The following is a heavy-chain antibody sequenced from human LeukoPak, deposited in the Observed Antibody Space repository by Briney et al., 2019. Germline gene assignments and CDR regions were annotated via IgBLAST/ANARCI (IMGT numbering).Heavy chain of an antibody. J-gene: IGHJ4*02. Sequence: SETLSLTCAVSGGSISSSNWWSWVRQPPGKGLEWIGEIYHSGSTNYNPSLKSRVTISVDKSKNQFSLKLSSVTAADTAVYYCASVLYYDFWSGYWAFDYWGQGTLVTVSS. CDR3: ASVLYYDFWSGYWAFDY. CDR2: IYHSGST. V-gene: IGHV4-4*02. D-gene: IGHD3-3*01. CDR1: GGSISSSNW.